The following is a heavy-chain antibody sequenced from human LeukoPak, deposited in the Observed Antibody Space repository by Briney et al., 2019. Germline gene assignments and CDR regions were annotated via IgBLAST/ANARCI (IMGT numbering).Heavy chain of an antibody. V-gene: IGHV1-18*01. Sequence: ASVKVSCKASGYTFTSYGISWVRQAPGQGLEWMGWISAYNGSTNYAQKLQGRVTMTTDTSTSTAYMELRSLRSDDTAVYYCARAVAGWYYYYMDVWGKGTTVTVSS. CDR1: GYTFTSYG. CDR3: ARAVAGWYYYYMDV. D-gene: IGHD2-15*01. CDR2: ISAYNGST. J-gene: IGHJ6*03.